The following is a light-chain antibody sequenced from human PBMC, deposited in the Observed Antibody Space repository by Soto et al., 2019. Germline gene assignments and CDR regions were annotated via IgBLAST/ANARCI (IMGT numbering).Light chain of an antibody. CDR1: QSVSSN. Sequence: EIVMTQSPATLSVSPGERANLSCKASQSVSSNLAWYQQKPGQAPRLLIYGASTRATGIPARFSGSGSGTEFTLTISSLQSEDFAVYYCQQYNNWPPATFGQGTKVDIK. V-gene: IGKV3-15*01. CDR2: GAS. J-gene: IGKJ1*01. CDR3: QQYNNWPPAT.